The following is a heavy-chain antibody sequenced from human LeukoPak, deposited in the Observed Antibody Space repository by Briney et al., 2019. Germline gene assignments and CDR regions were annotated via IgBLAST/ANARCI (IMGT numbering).Heavy chain of an antibody. CDR3: ARADFWSGYQHFDY. J-gene: IGHJ4*02. CDR2: IYSGGST. CDR1: GFTVSSNY. V-gene: IGHV3-66*02. D-gene: IGHD3-3*01. Sequence: PGGSLRLSCAASGFTVSSNYMSWVRQAPGKGLEWVSVIYSGGSTYYADSVKGRFTISRDNSRNTLYLQMNSLSAEDTAVYYCARADFWSGYQHFDYWGQGTLVTVSS.